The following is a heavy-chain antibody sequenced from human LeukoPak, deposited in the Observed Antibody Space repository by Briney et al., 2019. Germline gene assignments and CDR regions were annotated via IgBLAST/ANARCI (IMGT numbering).Heavy chain of an antibody. Sequence: GGSLRLSCAASGFTFSSYGMHWVRQAPGKGLEWVAFIRYDGSNKYYADSVKGRFTISRDNSKNTLYLQMNSLRAEDTAVCYCAKDLDYYGSGRGATDAFDIWGQGTMVTVSS. CDR3: AKDLDYYGSGRGATDAFDI. CDR1: GFTFSSYG. J-gene: IGHJ3*02. CDR2: IRYDGSNK. V-gene: IGHV3-30*02. D-gene: IGHD3-10*01.